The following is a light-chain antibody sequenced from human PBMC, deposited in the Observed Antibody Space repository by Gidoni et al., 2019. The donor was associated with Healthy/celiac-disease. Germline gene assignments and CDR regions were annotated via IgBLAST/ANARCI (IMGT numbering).Light chain of an antibody. CDR2: GAS. Sequence: IVLTRSPGTLSLYPGERATLSCRASQSVSSSYLAGYQQKPGQAPRLLIYGASSRATGIPDRFSGSGSWTDFTLTISRLEPEDVSVYYCQQYGSSPMYTFGQGTKLEIK. V-gene: IGKV3-20*01. CDR3: QQYGSSPMYT. J-gene: IGKJ2*01. CDR1: QSVSSSY.